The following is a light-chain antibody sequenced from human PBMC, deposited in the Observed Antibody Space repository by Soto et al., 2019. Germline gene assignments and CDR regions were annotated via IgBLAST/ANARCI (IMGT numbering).Light chain of an antibody. CDR1: SSDVGGYNY. V-gene: IGLV2-8*01. J-gene: IGLJ3*02. Sequence: QSALTHPPSASGSPGQSVTISCTGSSSDVGGYNYVFWYQQHPGKAPRLMIYEVNKPPSGVPDRFSGSNSGNTASLTVCGHPDEEEDYYCSSADAGSNSRVFGGGTKVTVL. CDR3: SADAGSNSRV. CDR2: EVN.